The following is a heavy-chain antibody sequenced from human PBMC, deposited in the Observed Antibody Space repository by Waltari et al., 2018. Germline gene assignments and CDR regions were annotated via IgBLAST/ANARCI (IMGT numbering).Heavy chain of an antibody. J-gene: IGHJ4*01. Sequence: EVQMVESGGGSMRPGDSLRLSWVASGFTFTPAWLTWVRQAPGKGLEWLCRIKSQNDGAITDFAASVRGRFSISRDDSQNMVFLQMNNLRTEDTAVYYCTTLDAPWGGWGHGTLVTVSS. CDR3: TTLDAPWGG. CDR2: IKSQNDGAIT. V-gene: IGHV3-15*01. CDR1: GFTFTPAW. D-gene: IGHD7-27*01.